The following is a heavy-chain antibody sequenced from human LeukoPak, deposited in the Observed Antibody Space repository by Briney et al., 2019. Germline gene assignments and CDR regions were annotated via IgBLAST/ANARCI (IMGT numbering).Heavy chain of an antibody. Sequence: PSETLSLTCTVSGGSMTSRYWSWIRQSPGKGLEWIGYIHDSGSTNHNPSLRSRVTISLDTSNNHFSLRLSSVTAADTAMYYCARDSSYCPDASCWGPDVQVVPGYYFDYWGPGILVTVTS. D-gene: IGHD6-6*01. J-gene: IGHJ4*02. V-gene: IGHV4-59*11. CDR3: ARDSSYCPDASCWGPDVQVVPGYYFDY. CDR1: GGSMTSRY. CDR2: IHDSGST.